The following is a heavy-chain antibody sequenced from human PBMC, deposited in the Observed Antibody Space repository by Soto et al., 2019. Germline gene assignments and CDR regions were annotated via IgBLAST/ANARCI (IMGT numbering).Heavy chain of an antibody. Sequence: GGSLRLSCAASGFAFSTYAMTWVRQAPGKGLEWVSVISGSGGSSYYAASVKGRFTISRDNSKNTLYLQMNGLRADDTALYYCAKVTKRAAAGRYEYYKYGMDVWGQGTTVTVSS. CDR2: ISGSGGSS. D-gene: IGHD6-13*01. CDR1: GFAFSTYA. CDR3: AKVTKRAAAGRYEYYKYGMDV. V-gene: IGHV3-23*01. J-gene: IGHJ6*02.